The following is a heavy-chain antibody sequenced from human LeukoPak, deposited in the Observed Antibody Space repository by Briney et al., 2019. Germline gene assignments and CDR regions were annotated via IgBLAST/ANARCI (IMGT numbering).Heavy chain of an antibody. D-gene: IGHD5-24*01. V-gene: IGHV4-39*01. CDR2: IHYSGTI. Sequence: PSETLSLTCTVSGVSISSSNNFWDWIRQPPGKGLEWIGAIHYSGTIYYIPSLKSRVTISLDTSKNQVSLILNSVTAADTAVYYCMRHEEEDGYNAKPIDFWGQGTLVTVSS. CDR3: MRHEEEDGYNAKPIDF. J-gene: IGHJ4*02. CDR1: GVSISSSNNF.